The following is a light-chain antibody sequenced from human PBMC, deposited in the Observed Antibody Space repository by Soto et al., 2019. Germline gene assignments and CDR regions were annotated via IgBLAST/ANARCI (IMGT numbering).Light chain of an antibody. Sequence: VMTQSPATLSVSPGERATLSCRASQSVGNNVAWYQQKAGQAPRLLIHGAVTRATGIPARFSGSGSGTEFTLTISSLQSEDFAVYYCQQHDSWPRTFGQGTKVDIK. CDR2: GAV. CDR3: QQHDSWPRT. CDR1: QSVGNN. J-gene: IGKJ1*01. V-gene: IGKV3-15*01.